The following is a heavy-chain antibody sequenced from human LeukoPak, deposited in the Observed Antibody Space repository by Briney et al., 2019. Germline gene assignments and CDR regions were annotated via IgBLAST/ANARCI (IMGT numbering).Heavy chain of an antibody. CDR3: ARTHSYGYFFNVPTYYFDY. V-gene: IGHV4-61*01. Sequence: SETLSLTRTVSGGSVSSGSYYWSWIRQPPGKGLEWIGYIYYSGSTNYNPSLKSRVTISVDTSKNQFSLKLSSVTAADTAVYYCARTHSYGYFFNVPTYYFDYWGQGTLVTVSS. CDR2: IYYSGST. J-gene: IGHJ4*02. D-gene: IGHD5-18*01. CDR1: GGSVSSGSYY.